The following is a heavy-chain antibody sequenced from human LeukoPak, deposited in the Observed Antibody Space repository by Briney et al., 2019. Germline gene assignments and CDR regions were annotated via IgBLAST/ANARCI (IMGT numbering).Heavy chain of an antibody. CDR1: GFAFNGYY. D-gene: IGHD3/OR15-3a*01. CDR2: ISDSGGST. CDR3: AKRGVVIRVVLVGFHKEAYYFES. Sequence: GGSLRLSGAASGFAFNGYYMSWVRQAPGKGLEWVAGISDSGGSTKYADSVKGRFTISRDNPKNTLFLQMNSLRAEYTAVYFCAKRGVVIRVVLVGFHKEAYYFESWGQGALVTVSS. J-gene: IGHJ4*02. V-gene: IGHV3-23*01.